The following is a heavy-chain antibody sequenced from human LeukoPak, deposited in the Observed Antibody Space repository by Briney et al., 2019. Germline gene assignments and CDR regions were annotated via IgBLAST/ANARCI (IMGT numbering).Heavy chain of an antibody. CDR3: ARVYGAPTLDY. CDR2: IYYSGST. J-gene: IGHJ4*02. Sequence: SEALSLTCTVSGGSISSSSYYWGWIRQPPGMGLEWIGRIYYSGSTYYNPSLKSRVSISGDTSKNQFSLKLTSVTAADTAVYYCARVYGAPTLDYWGQGTLVTVSS. V-gene: IGHV4-39*07. D-gene: IGHD4-17*01. CDR1: GGSISSSSYY.